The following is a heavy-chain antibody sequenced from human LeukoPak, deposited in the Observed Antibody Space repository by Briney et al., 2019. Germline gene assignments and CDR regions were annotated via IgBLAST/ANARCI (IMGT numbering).Heavy chain of an antibody. D-gene: IGHD2-2*01. J-gene: IGHJ4*02. Sequence: GGSLRLSCAASGFTFSSYAMSWVRQAPGKGLEWVSAISGSGGSTYYADSVKGRFTTSRDNSKNTLYLQMNSLRAEDTAVYYCAKDTSSTSCSLDYWGQGTLVTVSS. CDR1: GFTFSSYA. CDR2: ISGSGGST. CDR3: AKDTSSTSCSLDY. V-gene: IGHV3-23*01.